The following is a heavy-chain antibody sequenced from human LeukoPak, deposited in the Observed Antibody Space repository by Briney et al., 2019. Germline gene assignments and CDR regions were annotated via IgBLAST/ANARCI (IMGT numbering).Heavy chain of an antibody. CDR1: GFTFSDYY. J-gene: IGHJ6*02. V-gene: IGHV3-11*01. D-gene: IGHD3-10*01. CDR3: ARGHYYGSGSYYPPYYYYGMDV. Sequence: GGSLRLSCAASGFTFSDYYMSWIRQAPGKGLEWVSYISSSGSTIYYADSVKGRFTISRDNAKNSLYLQMNSLRAEDTAVYYCARGHYYGSGSYYPPYYYYGMDVWGQGTTVTVSS. CDR2: ISSSGSTI.